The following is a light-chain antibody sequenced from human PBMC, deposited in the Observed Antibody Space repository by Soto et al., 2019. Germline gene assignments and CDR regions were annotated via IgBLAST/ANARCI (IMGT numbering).Light chain of an antibody. CDR3: QRYNNWPLIT. CDR1: MPFSTN. J-gene: IGKJ5*01. V-gene: IGKV3-15*01. CDR2: GAS. Sequence: EIVMTQSPATLSVSPGARATLSCRASMPFSTNLAWYQQKPGQAPRLLIYGASTRATGIPARFSGSGSGTEFTLTISSLQSEDFAVYYCQRYNNWPLITFGQGTRLEIK.